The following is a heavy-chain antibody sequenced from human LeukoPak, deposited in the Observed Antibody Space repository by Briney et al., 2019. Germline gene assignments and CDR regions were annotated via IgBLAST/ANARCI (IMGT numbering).Heavy chain of an antibody. V-gene: IGHV3-30*03. J-gene: IGHJ5*02. CDR3: ARYYDSSGYQYNWFDP. Sequence: PRGSLRLSCAASGFTFSSYGMHWVRQAPGKGLESVAVISYDGSNKYYADSVKGRFTISRDNSKNTLYLQMNSLRAEDTAVYYCARYYDSSGYQYNWFDPWGQGTLVTVSS. D-gene: IGHD3-22*01. CDR2: ISYDGSNK. CDR1: GFTFSSYG.